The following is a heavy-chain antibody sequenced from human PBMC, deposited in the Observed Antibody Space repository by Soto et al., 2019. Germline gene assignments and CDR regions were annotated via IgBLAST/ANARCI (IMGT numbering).Heavy chain of an antibody. CDR1: GFTFSSYD. CDR3: ARGGDCSKTSCYWARLYYGLDV. J-gene: IGHJ6*02. CDR2: IGTAGDT. Sequence: GGPLRLSCAASGFTFSSYDMHWVRQATGKGLEWVSAIGTAGDTYYSGSVKGRFSVSRENVKNSLYLQMNSLRAGDTAVYYCARGGDCSKTSCYWARLYYGLDVWGQGTTVTVSS. V-gene: IGHV3-13*01. D-gene: IGHD2-2*01.